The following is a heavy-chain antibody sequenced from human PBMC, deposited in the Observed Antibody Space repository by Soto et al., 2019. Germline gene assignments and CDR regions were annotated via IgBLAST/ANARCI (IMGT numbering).Heavy chain of an antibody. D-gene: IGHD1-26*01. CDR3: VREDGVVAASSAFDS. CDR2: ISFSSNYK. J-gene: IGHJ4*02. Sequence: WGPLVLACAAPDFAPTTHSMNWVRDAPRTGPDLVSSISFSSNYKYYSDSVNGRFTVFIDNAEKSLFLQMSRLGPEDTAVYYCVREDGVVAASSAFDSWGQGTLVTVSS. CDR1: DFAPTTHS. V-gene: IGHV3-21*01.